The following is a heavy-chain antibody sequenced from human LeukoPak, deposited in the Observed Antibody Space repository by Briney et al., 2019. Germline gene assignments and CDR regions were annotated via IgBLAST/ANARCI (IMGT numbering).Heavy chain of an antibody. Sequence: PGGSLRLSCAASGFTFSAYTMIWVRQAPGKGLEWVSSISSSSSYIYYADSVKGRFTISRDNAKNSLYLQMNSLRAEDTAVYYCARDTADRLQLRTIDYWGQGTLVTVSS. CDR1: GFTFSAYT. CDR2: ISSSSSYI. CDR3: ARDTADRLQLRTIDY. D-gene: IGHD5-24*01. V-gene: IGHV3-21*01. J-gene: IGHJ4*02.